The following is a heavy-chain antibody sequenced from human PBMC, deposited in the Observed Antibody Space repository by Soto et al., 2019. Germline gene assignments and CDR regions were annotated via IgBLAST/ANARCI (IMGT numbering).Heavy chain of an antibody. CDR2: IYYSGST. CDR3: ARQLGDISTGYYFYYYGLDV. CDR1: GGSISSSSYY. D-gene: IGHD3-9*01. V-gene: IGHV4-39*01. Sequence: PSETLSLTCTVSGGSISSSSYYWGWIRQPPGKGLEWIGSIYYSGSTYYNPSLKSRVTISVDTSKNQFSLKLSSVTAADTAVYYCARQLGDISTGYYFYYYGLDVWGQGTTVTVSS. J-gene: IGHJ6*02.